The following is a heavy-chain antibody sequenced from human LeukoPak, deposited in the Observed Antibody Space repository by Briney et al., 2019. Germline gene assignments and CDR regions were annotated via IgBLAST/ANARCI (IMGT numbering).Heavy chain of an antibody. J-gene: IGHJ4*02. CDR3: ARDVQIDY. CDR2: ISGSGDST. V-gene: IGHV3-23*01. Sequence: GGSLRLSCVASGFTFNTYAMSWVRQAPGKGLEWVSDISGSGDSTYYADSVKGRFTISRDNAENSLYLQMNSLRAEDTAVYYCARDVQIDYWGPGTLVTVSS. CDR1: GFTFNTYA. D-gene: IGHD1-1*01.